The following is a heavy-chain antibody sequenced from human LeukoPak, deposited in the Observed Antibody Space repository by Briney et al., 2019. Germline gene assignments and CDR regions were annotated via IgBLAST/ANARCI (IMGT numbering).Heavy chain of an antibody. D-gene: IGHD5-18*01. V-gene: IGHV3-21*01. Sequence: GGSLRLSCAASGFTFSSYSMNWVRQAPGKGLELVSSISSSSSYIYYADSVKGRFTISRDNAKNSLYLQMNSLRAEDTAVYYCARPTGGYSYEDAFDIWGQGTMVTVSS. J-gene: IGHJ3*02. CDR2: ISSSSSYI. CDR1: GFTFSSYS. CDR3: ARPTGGYSYEDAFDI.